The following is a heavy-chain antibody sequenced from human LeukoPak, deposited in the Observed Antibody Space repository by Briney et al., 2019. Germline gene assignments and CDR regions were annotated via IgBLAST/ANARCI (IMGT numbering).Heavy chain of an antibody. J-gene: IGHJ6*02. CDR3: AVPTGDQAADYGMDV. Sequence: ASVKVSCKASGYTFTGYYMHWVRQAPGQGLEWMGWINPNSGGTNYAQKFQGRVTMTRDTSISTAYMELSRLRSDDTAVYYCAVPTGDQAADYGMDVWGQGTLVTVSS. CDR2: INPNSGGT. D-gene: IGHD2-21*01. V-gene: IGHV1-2*02. CDR1: GYTFTGYY.